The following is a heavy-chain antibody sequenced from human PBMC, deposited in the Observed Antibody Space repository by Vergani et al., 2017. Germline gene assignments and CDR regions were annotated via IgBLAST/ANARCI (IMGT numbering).Heavy chain of an antibody. D-gene: IGHD3-10*01. J-gene: IGHJ6*04. CDR1: GFTFSSYA. Sequence: QVQLVESGGGVVQPGRSLRLSCAASGFTFSSYAMHWVRQAPGKGLEWVAVISYDGSNKYYADSVKGRFTISRDNSKNTLYPQMNSLRAEDTAVYYCARGPYYYGSGSYLPLDVWGKGTTVTVSS. CDR2: ISYDGSNK. V-gene: IGHV3-30-3*01. CDR3: ARGPYYYGSGSYLPLDV.